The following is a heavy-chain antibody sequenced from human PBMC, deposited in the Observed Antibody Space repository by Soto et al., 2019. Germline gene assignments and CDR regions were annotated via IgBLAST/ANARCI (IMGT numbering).Heavy chain of an antibody. CDR3: VRGNFYYGMDV. Sequence: GGSLRLSCTTSGVTFSDYYMTWVRQAPGKGLEWISYMSGSGDAIYYADSVKGRFTISRDNAKNSLHLEMNSLRVEDTAMYYCVRGNFYYGMDVWGQGTTVTVSS. CDR1: GVTFSDYY. J-gene: IGHJ6*02. CDR2: MSGSGDAI. V-gene: IGHV3-11*01.